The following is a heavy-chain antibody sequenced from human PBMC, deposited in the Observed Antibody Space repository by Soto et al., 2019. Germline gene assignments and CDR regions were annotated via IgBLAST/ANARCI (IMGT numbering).Heavy chain of an antibody. Sequence: GGSLRLSCAASGFTFSSYAMSCVRQAPGKGLEWVSAISGSGGSTYYADSVKGRFTISRDNSKNTLYLQMNRLRAEDTAVYYCARGDLDHYYGSGSYYSPHYNYGMDVWGQGTTVTVSS. D-gene: IGHD3-10*01. V-gene: IGHV3-23*01. J-gene: IGHJ6*02. CDR2: ISGSGGST. CDR3: ARGDLDHYYGSGSYYSPHYNYGMDV. CDR1: GFTFSSYA.